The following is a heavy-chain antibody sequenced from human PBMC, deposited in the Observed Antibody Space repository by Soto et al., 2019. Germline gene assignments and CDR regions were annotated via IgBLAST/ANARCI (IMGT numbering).Heavy chain of an antibody. CDR1: GVTFSNYA. J-gene: IGHJ4*02. V-gene: IGHV3-23*01. D-gene: IGHD3-10*01. Sequence: GGSLRLSCTVSGVTFSNYAMNWVRQAPGKGLEWVSSLSGSGGTTYYADSVKGRFIISRDNSKNTLYLLMNSLRAEDTALYYCAKQRADYGSGADTFYFDSWGQGALVTVS. CDR2: LSGSGGTT. CDR3: AKQRADYGSGADTFYFDS.